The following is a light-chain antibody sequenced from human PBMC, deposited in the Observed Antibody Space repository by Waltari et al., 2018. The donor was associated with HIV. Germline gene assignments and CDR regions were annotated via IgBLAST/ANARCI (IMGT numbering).Light chain of an antibody. J-gene: IGKJ1*01. CDR1: QVISND. CDR3: LQDHNYPWT. Sequence: AIQMTQSPSSLSASVGDTVTITCRASQVISNDLGWYQQKLGKAPKLLIYSASSLQSGVPSRFSGSGSGTDFTLTISSLQPEDFATYYCLQDHNYPWTFGQGTKVEIK. V-gene: IGKV1-6*01. CDR2: SAS.